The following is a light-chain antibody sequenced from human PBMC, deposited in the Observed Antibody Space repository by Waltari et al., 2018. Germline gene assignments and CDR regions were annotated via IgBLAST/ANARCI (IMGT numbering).Light chain of an antibody. CDR3: QQSYNTPRT. Sequence: DIQLTQSPSSLSASVADRVSITCRASQSISTHLNWYQQKPGKAPKLLIYAASNLQSGVPARFSGRGSETDFTLTISSLQPEDFAVYYCQQSYNTPRTFGPGTKVDIK. V-gene: IGKV1-39*01. J-gene: IGKJ3*01. CDR2: AAS. CDR1: QSISTH.